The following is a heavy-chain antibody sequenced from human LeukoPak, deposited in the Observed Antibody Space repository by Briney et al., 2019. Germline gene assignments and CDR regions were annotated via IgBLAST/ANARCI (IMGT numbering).Heavy chain of an antibody. V-gene: IGHV4-39*07. CDR1: GGSISSSSYY. J-gene: IGHJ4*02. D-gene: IGHD2-2*01. CDR3: ARDPGYCSSTSCSHFDY. CDR2: IYYSGST. Sequence: SETLSLTCTVSGGSISSSSYYWGWIRQPPGKGLEWIGSIYYSGSTYYNPSLKSRVTISVDTSKNQFSLKLSSVTAADTAVYYCARDPGYCSSTSCSHFDYWGQGTLVTVSS.